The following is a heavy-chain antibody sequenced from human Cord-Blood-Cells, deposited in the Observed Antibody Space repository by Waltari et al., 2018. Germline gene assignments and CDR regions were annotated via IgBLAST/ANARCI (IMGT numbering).Heavy chain of an antibody. J-gene: IGHJ4*02. D-gene: IGHD1-26*01. CDR3: ARESRRYSGSYSNFDY. CDR1: GYTFTSYG. V-gene: IGHV1-18*01. Sequence: QVQLVQSGAEVKKPGASVKVSCKASGYTFTSYGISWVRQAPGQGLEWMGWISAYNGNTNYAQKLQGRVTMTTDTSTSTAYMDLRSLRADDTAVYYCARESRRYSGSYSNFDYWGQGTLVTVSS. CDR2: ISAYNGNT.